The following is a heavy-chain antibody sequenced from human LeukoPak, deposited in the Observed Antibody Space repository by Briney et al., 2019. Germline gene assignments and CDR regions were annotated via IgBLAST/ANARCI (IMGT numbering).Heavy chain of an antibody. Sequence: GSSVKVSCKASGGTFSSYAISWVRQAPGQGLEWMGGIIPIFGTANYAQKFQGRVTITTDESTSTAFMELSSLRSEDTAVYYCARGRIQYYYDSSGYFDYWGQGTLVTVSS. CDR2: IIPIFGTA. V-gene: IGHV1-69*05. CDR1: GGTFSSYA. CDR3: ARGRIQYYYDSSGYFDY. J-gene: IGHJ4*02. D-gene: IGHD3-22*01.